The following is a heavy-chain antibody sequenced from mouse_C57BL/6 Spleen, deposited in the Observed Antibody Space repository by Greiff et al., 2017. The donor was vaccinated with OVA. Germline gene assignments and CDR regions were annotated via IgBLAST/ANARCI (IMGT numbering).Heavy chain of an antibody. D-gene: IGHD1-1*01. J-gene: IGHJ1*03. CDR3: ARYYYGSSYSWYFDV. V-gene: IGHV7-3*01. CDR2: IRNKANGYTT. Sequence: EVKLMESGGGLVQPGGSLSLSCAASGFTFTDYYMSWVRQPPGKALEWLGFIRNKANGYTTEYSASVKGRFTISRDNSQSILYLQMNALRAEDSATYYCARYYYGSSYSWYFDVWGTGTTVTVSS. CDR1: GFTFTDYY.